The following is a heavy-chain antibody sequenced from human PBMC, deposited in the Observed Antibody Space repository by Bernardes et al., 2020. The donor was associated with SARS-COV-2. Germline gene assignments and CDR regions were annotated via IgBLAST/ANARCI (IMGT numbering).Heavy chain of an antibody. V-gene: IGHV3-11*01. D-gene: IGHD1-20*01. Sequence: GGSLRLSCAASGFTFSDYYMSWIRQAPGKGLAWVSYISSSGSTISYADSVKGRFTISRDNAKNSLYLQMNSLRAEDTAVYYCARDSYNWNDHYYYYGMDVWGQGTTVTVSS. CDR3: ARDSYNWNDHYYYYGMDV. J-gene: IGHJ6*02. CDR2: ISSSGSTI. CDR1: GFTFSDYY.